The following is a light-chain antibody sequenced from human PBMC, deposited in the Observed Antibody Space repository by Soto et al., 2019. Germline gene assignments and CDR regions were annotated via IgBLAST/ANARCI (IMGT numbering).Light chain of an antibody. J-gene: IGLJ2*01. V-gene: IGLV2-14*03. CDR1: SSDVGGYNY. CDR2: DVS. Sequence: QLVLTQPASVSGSPGQSITISCTGTSSDVGGYNYVSWYQQHPGKAPQLMIYDVSSRPSGVSHRFSGSKSGNTASLTISGLQAEDEAYYFCSSYTAITTTRVFGGGTKLTVL. CDR3: SSYTAITTTRV.